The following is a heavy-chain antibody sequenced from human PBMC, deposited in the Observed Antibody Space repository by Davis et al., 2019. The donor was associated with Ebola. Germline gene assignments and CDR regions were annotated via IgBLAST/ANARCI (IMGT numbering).Heavy chain of an antibody. Sequence: GESLKISCAASGFTFSSYAMSWVRQAPGKGLEWVSAISGSGGSTYYADSVKGRFTISRDNSKNTLYLQMNSLRAEDTAVYYCANLSPTRYQLLRPIYYYYMDVWGKGTTVTVSS. D-gene: IGHD2-2*01. V-gene: IGHV3-23*01. CDR3: ANLSPTRYQLLRPIYYYYMDV. CDR2: ISGSGGST. J-gene: IGHJ6*03. CDR1: GFTFSSYA.